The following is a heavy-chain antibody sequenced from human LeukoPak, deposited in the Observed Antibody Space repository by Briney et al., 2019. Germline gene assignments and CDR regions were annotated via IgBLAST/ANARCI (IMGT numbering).Heavy chain of an antibody. CDR1: GGSISTFY. CDR3: ARQASKWEVPDY. Sequence: SETLSLTCNVSGGSISTFYCSWIRQSPGKGLEWIGYIYSNGTTYYNPSLKSRVTISVDTSKNQFSLNLSSVTAADTAVYYCARQASKWEVPDYWGQGTPVTVSS. J-gene: IGHJ4*02. V-gene: IGHV4-59*08. CDR2: IYSNGTT. D-gene: IGHD1-26*01.